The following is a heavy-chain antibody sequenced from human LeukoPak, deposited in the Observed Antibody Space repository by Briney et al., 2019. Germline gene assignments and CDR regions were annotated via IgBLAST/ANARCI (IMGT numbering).Heavy chain of an antibody. Sequence: GGSLRLSCAASGFTFSSYSMNWVRQAPGKGLEWVSYISSSSSYIYYADSVKGRFTISRDNAKNSLYLQMNSLRAEDTAVYYCARSRVGATGALYWGQGTLVTVSS. CDR1: GFTFSSYS. V-gene: IGHV3-21*05. CDR2: ISSSSSYI. D-gene: IGHD1-26*01. J-gene: IGHJ4*02. CDR3: ARSRVGATGALY.